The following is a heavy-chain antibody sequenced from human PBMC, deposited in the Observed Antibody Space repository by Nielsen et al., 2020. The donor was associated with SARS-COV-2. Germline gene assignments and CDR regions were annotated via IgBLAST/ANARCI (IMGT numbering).Heavy chain of an antibody. CDR2: MNPNSGNT. V-gene: IGHV1-8*01. D-gene: IGHD5-24*01. CDR1: GYTFTSYD. CDR3: ARGVEMEQWMDFDY. Sequence: ASVKVSCKASGYTFTSYDFNWVRQATGQGLEWMGWMNPNSGNTGYAQKFQGRVTMTRNTSISTAYMELSSLRSEDTAVYYCARGVEMEQWMDFDYWGQGTLVTVSS. J-gene: IGHJ4*02.